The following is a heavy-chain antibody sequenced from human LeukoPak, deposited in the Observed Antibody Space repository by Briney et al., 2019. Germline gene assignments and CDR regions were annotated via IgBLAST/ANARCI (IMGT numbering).Heavy chain of an antibody. V-gene: IGHV1-46*01. CDR1: GYIFTSYY. CDR3: AVVPAAMGDWFDP. Sequence: ASVKVTCKASGYIFTSYYMHWVRQAPGQGLEWMGIINPSGGSTSYAQKFQGRVTMTRDTSTSTVYMELSSLRSEDTAVYYCAVVPAAMGDWFDPWGQGTLVTVSS. D-gene: IGHD2-2*01. CDR2: INPSGGST. J-gene: IGHJ5*02.